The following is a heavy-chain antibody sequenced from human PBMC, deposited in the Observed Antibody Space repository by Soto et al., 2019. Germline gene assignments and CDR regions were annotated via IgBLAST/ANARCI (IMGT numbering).Heavy chain of an antibody. V-gene: IGHV3-33*01. CDR3: ARDKGAVAASGLGLLDV. D-gene: IGHD6-19*01. J-gene: IGHJ6*02. Sequence: QVQLVESGGGVVQPGRSLRLSCAASGFTFSSYGMHWVRQAPGKGLEWVAVIWYDGSNKYYADSVKGRFTISRDNSKNTLYLQMNGLRAEDTAVYYCARDKGAVAASGLGLLDVWGQGTTVTVSS. CDR2: IWYDGSNK. CDR1: GFTFSSYG.